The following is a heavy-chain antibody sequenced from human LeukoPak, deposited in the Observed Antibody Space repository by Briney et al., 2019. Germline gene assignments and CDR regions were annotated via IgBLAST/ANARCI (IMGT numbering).Heavy chain of an antibody. CDR1: GGSISRYY. D-gene: IGHD3-22*01. V-gene: IGHV4-59*01. CDR2: VYYSGST. CDR3: ARGQWLPVFDF. Sequence: SETLSLTCTVSGGSISRYYWSWIRQPPGKGLEWIGYVYYSGSTNYNPSLKSRVTISVDTSKNQFSLKLSSVTAADTAVYYCARGQWLPVFDFWGQGTLVTVSS. J-gene: IGHJ4*02.